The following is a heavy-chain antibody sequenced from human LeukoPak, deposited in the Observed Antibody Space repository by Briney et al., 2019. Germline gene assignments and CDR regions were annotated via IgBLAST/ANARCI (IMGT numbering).Heavy chain of an antibody. Sequence: PGGSLRLSCAASGFTFSSYAMSWVRQAPGKGLEWVSAISGSGGSTYYADSVRGRFTISRDNSKNTLYLQMSSLRAEDTALYYCAKDLHSVVGEPASIGEIDYWGQGTLVTVSS. V-gene: IGHV3-23*01. J-gene: IGHJ4*02. CDR1: GFTFSSYA. CDR2: ISGSGGST. D-gene: IGHD2-2*01. CDR3: AKDLHSVVGEPASIGEIDY.